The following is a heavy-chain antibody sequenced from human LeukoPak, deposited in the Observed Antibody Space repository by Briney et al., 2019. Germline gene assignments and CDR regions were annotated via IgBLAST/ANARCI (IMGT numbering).Heavy chain of an antibody. CDR3: AKDPLGVGATGWFDP. CDR2: ISGSGGST. CDR1: GFTFSSYA. D-gene: IGHD1-26*01. V-gene: IGHV3-23*01. J-gene: IGHJ5*02. Sequence: GGSLRLSCAASGFTFSSYAMSWVRQAPGEGLEWVSAISGSGGSTYYADSVKGRFIISRDNSKNTLYLQMNSLRAEDTAVYYCAKDPLGVGATGWFDPWGQGTLVTVSS.